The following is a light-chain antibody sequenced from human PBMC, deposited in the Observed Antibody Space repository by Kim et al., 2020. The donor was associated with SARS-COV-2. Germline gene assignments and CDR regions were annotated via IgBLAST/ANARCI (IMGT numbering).Light chain of an antibody. V-gene: IGKV1-5*03. CDR3: QQYNSYPWT. CDR1: QSISTW. Sequence: AAGGDRVTITCRAGQSISTWLAWYQQKPGKAPKLLIYKASSLESGVPSRFSGSGSGTDFTLTVSSRQPDDFATYYCQQYNSYPWTFGQGTKVDIK. J-gene: IGKJ1*01. CDR2: KAS.